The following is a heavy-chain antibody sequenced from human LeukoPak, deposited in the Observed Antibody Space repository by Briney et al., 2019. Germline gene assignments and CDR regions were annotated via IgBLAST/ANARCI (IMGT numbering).Heavy chain of an antibody. CDR3: ARDTYYYDSSGYSGWFDP. V-gene: IGHV1-18*01. CDR1: GYTFTIYG. J-gene: IGHJ5*02. Sequence: ASVKVSCKASGYTFTIYGISWVRQAPGQGLEWMGWISAYNGNTNYAQKLQGRVTMTTDTSTSTAYMELRSLRSDDTVVYYCARDTYYYDSSGYSGWFDPWGQGTLVTVSS. CDR2: ISAYNGNT. D-gene: IGHD3-22*01.